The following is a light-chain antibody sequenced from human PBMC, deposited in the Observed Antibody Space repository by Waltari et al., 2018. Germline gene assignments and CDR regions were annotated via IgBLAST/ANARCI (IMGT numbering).Light chain of an antibody. J-gene: IGLJ1*01. CDR2: EVN. V-gene: IGLV2-8*01. Sequence: QSALTQPPSASGSPGQSVTISCTGTSSHGGGYNCVSWYQQHPGKAPKLMIFEVNTRPSRVPDRFSGSKSGNTASLTVSGLQAEDEADYYCSSYAGSRGVFGTGTKVTVL. CDR3: SSYAGSRGV. CDR1: SSHGGGYNC.